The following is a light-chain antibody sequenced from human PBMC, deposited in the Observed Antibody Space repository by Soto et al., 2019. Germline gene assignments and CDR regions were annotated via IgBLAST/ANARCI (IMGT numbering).Light chain of an antibody. V-gene: IGLV1-44*01. CDR2: SNN. CDR1: SSNIGSNT. CDR3: AAWDDSLNGYV. J-gene: IGLJ1*01. Sequence: QSVLTQPPSASGTPGQRVTISCSGSSSNIGSNTVNWYQQLPGTAPKLLIYSNNQRLSGVPDRFSGSKSGTSASLAISGLQPEDEADYYCAAWDDSLNGYVFGTGTKVTVL.